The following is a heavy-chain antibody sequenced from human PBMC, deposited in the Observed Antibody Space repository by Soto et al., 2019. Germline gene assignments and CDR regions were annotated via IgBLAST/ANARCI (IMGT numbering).Heavy chain of an antibody. J-gene: IGHJ4*02. CDR2: IYPGDSDT. Sequence: PRESLKISCKASGYSFSTYWIAWVRQRPGKGLDWMGIIYPGDSDTRYSPSFQGQVTISVDNSIDTAYLEWTTLRASDSAMYYCARHSLATQPGDYWGQGTRVTVS. D-gene: IGHD5-12*01. CDR3: ARHSLATQPGDY. CDR1: GYSFSTYW. V-gene: IGHV5-51*01.